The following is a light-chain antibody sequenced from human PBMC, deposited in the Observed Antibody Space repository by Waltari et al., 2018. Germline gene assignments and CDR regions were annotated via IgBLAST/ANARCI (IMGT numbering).Light chain of an antibody. CDR1: QSISTW. V-gene: IGKV1-12*01. Sequence: DIQLTQSPSSVSASVGDRVTFTCRASQSISTWLAWYQQKPGQAPRLLIYHAYSRDAGIPSRFSGSGSGTDFSLTISRLEPEDFAAYYCQHDESLPVTFGQGTKVEIK. J-gene: IGKJ1*01. CDR2: HAY. CDR3: QHDESLPVT.